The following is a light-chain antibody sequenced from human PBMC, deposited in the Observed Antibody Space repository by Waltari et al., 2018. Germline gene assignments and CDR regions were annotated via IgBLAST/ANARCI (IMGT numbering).Light chain of an antibody. CDR3: QAWDNFTVA. J-gene: IGLJ2*01. CDR1: DLGDKY. Sequence: SYELTQPPSVSVSPGQTASISCSGDDLGDKYACWYRQKPGQSPVLVLYQDTKRPPGIPERFSGSNAGITATLTIRGTQPVDEADYYCQAWDNFTVAFGGGTKLSVL. V-gene: IGLV3-1*01. CDR2: QDT.